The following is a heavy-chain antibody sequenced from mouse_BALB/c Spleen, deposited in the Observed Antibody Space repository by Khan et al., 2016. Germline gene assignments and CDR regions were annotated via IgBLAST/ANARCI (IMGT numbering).Heavy chain of an antibody. CDR3: PGAYYDSWFVY. CDR2: IYPANDNT. D-gene: IGHD2-4*01. J-gene: IGHJ3*01. V-gene: IGHV14-3*02. Sequence: VQLQQSGAELVKPGASVKLSCKASGYNIKDNYMHWVKQRPEQGLEWIGRIYPANDNTKYDQKFKDKATITADTSSNTAYLELSSLTSEDSAVXSCPGAYYDSWFVYWGQGTLVTVSA. CDR1: GYNIKDNY.